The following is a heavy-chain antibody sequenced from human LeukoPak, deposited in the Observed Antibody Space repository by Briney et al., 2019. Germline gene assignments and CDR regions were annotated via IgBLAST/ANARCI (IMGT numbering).Heavy chain of an antibody. V-gene: IGHV3-9*01. D-gene: IGHD1-26*01. Sequence: GGSLRLSCAASGVTFDDYAMHWVRQAPGKGLEWVSGISWNSGSIGYADSVKGRFTISRDNAKNSLYLQMNSLRAEDTAVYYCAKDHDGSYGFDYWGQGTLVTVSS. J-gene: IGHJ4*02. CDR3: AKDHDGSYGFDY. CDR2: ISWNSGSI. CDR1: GVTFDDYA.